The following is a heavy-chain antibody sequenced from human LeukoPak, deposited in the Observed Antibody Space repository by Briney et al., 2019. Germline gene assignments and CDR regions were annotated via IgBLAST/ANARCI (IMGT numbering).Heavy chain of an antibody. CDR2: IYYSGST. J-gene: IGHJ5*02. D-gene: IGHD6-13*01. CDR1: GGSISSGGYY. V-gene: IGHV4-31*03. Sequence: PSETLSLTCTVSGGSISSGGYYWSWIRQHPGKGLEWIGYIYYSGSTYYNPSLKSRVTVSVDTSKNQFSLKLSSVTAADTAVYYCARDHSSSRGSWFDPWGQGTLVTVSS. CDR3: ARDHSSSRGSWFDP.